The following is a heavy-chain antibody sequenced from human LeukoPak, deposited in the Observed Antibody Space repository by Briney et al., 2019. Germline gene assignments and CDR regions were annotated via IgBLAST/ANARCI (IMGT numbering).Heavy chain of an antibody. V-gene: IGHV1-24*01. CDR1: GYTLTELS. CDR3: ARDSGSVTIFGVVISEFYSNYYMDV. Sequence: GASVKVSCKVSGYTLTELSMHWVRQAPGKGLEWMGGFDPEDGETIYAQKFQGRVTMTRDTSTSTDCMELSGLRSEDTAIYYCARDSGSVTIFGVVISEFYSNYYMDVWGKGTTVTVSS. J-gene: IGHJ6*03. D-gene: IGHD3-3*01. CDR2: FDPEDGET.